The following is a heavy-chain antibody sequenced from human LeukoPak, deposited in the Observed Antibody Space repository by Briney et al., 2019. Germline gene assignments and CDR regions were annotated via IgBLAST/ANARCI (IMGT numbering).Heavy chain of an antibody. CDR1: GGSISSGGYY. CDR2: IYYSGST. V-gene: IGHV4-31*03. CDR3: ARVLLRSNVGWWELLGWYFDL. Sequence: PSETLSLTCTVSGGSISSGGYYWSWIRQHPGKGLGWIGYIYYSGSTYYNPSLKSRVTISVDTSKNQFSLKLSSVTAADTAVYYCARVLLRSNVGWWELLGWYFDLWGRGTLVTVSS. J-gene: IGHJ2*01. D-gene: IGHD1-26*01.